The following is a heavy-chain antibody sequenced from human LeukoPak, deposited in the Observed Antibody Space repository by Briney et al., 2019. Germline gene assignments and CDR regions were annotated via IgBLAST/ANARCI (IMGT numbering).Heavy chain of an antibody. CDR3: AKGRYGDYGYYGMTS. Sequence: PGGSLRLSCAASGFTFDDYAMHWVRQAPGKGLEWVSGISWNSGSIGYADSVKGRFTISRDNAKNSLYLQMNSLRAEDTALYYCAKGRYGDYGYYGMTSGAKGPRSPSP. J-gene: IGHJ6*02. CDR1: GFTFDDYA. V-gene: IGHV3-9*01. D-gene: IGHD4-17*01. CDR2: ISWNSGSI.